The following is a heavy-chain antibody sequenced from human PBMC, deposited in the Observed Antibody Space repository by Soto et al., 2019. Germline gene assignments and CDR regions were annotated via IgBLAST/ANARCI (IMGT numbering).Heavy chain of an antibody. CDR2: INHSGST. CDR1: GGSFSGYY. D-gene: IGHD2-15*01. V-gene: IGHV4-34*01. CDR3: ARDPTLGYCSGGSCYDDDY. J-gene: IGHJ4*02. Sequence: QVQLQQWGAGLLKPSETLSLTCAVYGGSFSGYYWSWIRQPPGKGLEWIGEINHSGSTNYNPSLKSRVTISVDTSKNQFSLKLSSVTAADTAVYDCARDPTLGYCSGGSCYDDDYWGQGTLVTVSS.